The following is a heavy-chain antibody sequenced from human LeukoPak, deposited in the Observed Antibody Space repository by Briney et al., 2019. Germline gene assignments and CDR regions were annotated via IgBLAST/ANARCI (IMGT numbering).Heavy chain of an antibody. D-gene: IGHD2-2*01. CDR3: ARVVPAAFLDY. Sequence: ASVTVSCKASGYTFTSYGISWVRQATGQGLEWMGWISAYNGNTNYAQKLQGRVTMTTDTSTSTAYMELRGLRSDDTAVYYCARVVPAAFLDYWGQGTLVTVSS. CDR1: GYTFTSYG. J-gene: IGHJ4*02. CDR2: ISAYNGNT. V-gene: IGHV1-18*01.